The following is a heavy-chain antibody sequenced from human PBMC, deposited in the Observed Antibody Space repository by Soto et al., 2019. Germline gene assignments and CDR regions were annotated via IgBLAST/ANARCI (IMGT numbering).Heavy chain of an antibody. CDR2: ISYDGSNK. CDR3: AREWGCSSRRDSCYYYFGKDL. CDR1: GFTFSSYA. J-gene: IGHJ6*02. V-gene: IGHV3-30-3*01. D-gene: IGHD6-13*01. Sequence: QVQLVESGGGVVQPGRSLRLSCAASGFTFSSYAMHWVRQAPGKGLEWVAVISYDGSNKYYADSVKGRFTISRDNSKNTVYLEMNSLKGGGKGVYLLAREWGCSSRRDSCYYYFGKDLRGQGTTVTVSS.